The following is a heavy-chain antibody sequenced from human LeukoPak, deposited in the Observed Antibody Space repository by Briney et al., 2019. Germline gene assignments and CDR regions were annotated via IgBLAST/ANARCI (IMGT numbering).Heavy chain of an antibody. CDR1: GFTFSKDS. Sequence: GGSLRLSCAASGFTFSKDSMNWVRQAPGKGLEWVSYINGGGSPIFYADSVRGRFTISRDNAKNSLYLQMNSLRAEDTAVYYCVRDNPRCCGVIPSNIDDYWGQGTLVTVSS. D-gene: IGHD2-21*01. CDR2: INGGGSPI. V-gene: IGHV3-48*01. J-gene: IGHJ4*02. CDR3: VRDNPRCCGVIPSNIDDY.